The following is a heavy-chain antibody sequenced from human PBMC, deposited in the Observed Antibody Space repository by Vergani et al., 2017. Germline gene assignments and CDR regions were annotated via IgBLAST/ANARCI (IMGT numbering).Heavy chain of an antibody. J-gene: IGHJ6*02. CDR2: IYYSGST. CDR1: GGSISSYY. V-gene: IGHV4-59*01. D-gene: IGHD3-9*01. Sequence: QVQLQESGPGLVKPSETLSLTCTVSGGSISSYYWSWIRQTPGKGLEWIGYIYYSGSTNYNPSLKSRATVSVDTSKTQFALRMSSVTAADTAVYDCAGDPGDDDIVTGYGMDIWGQGTTVTVSS. CDR3: AGDPGDDDIVTGYGMDI.